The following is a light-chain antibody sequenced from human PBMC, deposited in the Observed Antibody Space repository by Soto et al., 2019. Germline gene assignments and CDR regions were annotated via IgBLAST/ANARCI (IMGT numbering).Light chain of an antibody. V-gene: IGKV1-27*01. CDR2: AAS. J-gene: IGKJ1*01. CDR1: QGIGNY. CDR3: QKYNNAPRT. Sequence: DIQMTQSPSSLSASVGDRVTITCRASQGIGNYLAWYQQKPGKVPKLLIYAASTLQSGVPSRFSGSGSGTDFILTISSLQPEDVATYYCQKYNNAPRTFGQGTKVDIK.